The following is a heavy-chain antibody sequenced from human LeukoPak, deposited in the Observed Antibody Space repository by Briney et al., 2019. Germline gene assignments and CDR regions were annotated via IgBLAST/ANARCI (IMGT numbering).Heavy chain of an antibody. D-gene: IGHD1-14*01. CDR2: IYHSGST. V-gene: IGHV4-38-2*01. CDR3: ARTYNWNHGRYYFEY. Sequence: PSETLSLTCAVSGYSISSGYYWAWIRQPPGKGLEWIGSIYHSGSTYYNPSLKSQVTISVDTSKNQFSLKLSSVTAADTAVYYCARTYNWNHGRYYFEYWGQGTLVTVSS. J-gene: IGHJ4*02. CDR1: GYSISSGYY.